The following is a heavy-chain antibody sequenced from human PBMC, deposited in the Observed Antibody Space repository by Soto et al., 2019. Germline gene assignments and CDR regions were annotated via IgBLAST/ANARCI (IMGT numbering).Heavy chain of an antibody. D-gene: IGHD2-21*01. CDR3: ARDIASPGGDYFDS. CDR1: VFTLRNYY. CDR2: FSTGGAYM. J-gene: IGHJ4*02. Sequence: EVKLVESGGGLVKAGGSLRLLCTACVFTLRNYYMNWVRQARGRGREWVSSFSTGGAYMFYADSVKGRFTISRDNAQNSLFLQIDSPRAEDTAVYYCARDIASPGGDYFDSWGQGTLVTVSS. V-gene: IGHV3-21*06.